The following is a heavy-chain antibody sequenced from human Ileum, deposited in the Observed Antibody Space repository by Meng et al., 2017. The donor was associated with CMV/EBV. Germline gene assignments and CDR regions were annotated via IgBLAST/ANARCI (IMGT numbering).Heavy chain of an antibody. D-gene: IGHD6-13*01. CDR2: MNPNSGNT. CDR3: ARGTRSSWYDN. J-gene: IGHJ4*02. V-gene: IGHV1-8*03. CDR1: GYTFSNYD. Sequence: SCEASGYTFSNYDINWVRQATGQGLEWMGWMNPNSGNTGYAQKFQGRVTITRNTSINTAYMELNSLTSEDTAVYYCARGTRSSWYDNWGQGTLVTVSS.